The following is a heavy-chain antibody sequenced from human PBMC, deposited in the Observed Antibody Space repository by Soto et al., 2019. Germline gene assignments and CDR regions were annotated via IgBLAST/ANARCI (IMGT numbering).Heavy chain of an antibody. CDR3: ARAECGGDCYPAH. CDR1: GDSISTPESY. D-gene: IGHD2-21*02. V-gene: IGHV4-30-4*01. CDR2: IFYTGTT. J-gene: IGHJ4*02. Sequence: SETLSLTCSVSGDSISTPESYWSWVRQTPEMGLEWIGYIFYTGTTFYNPSLKSRVAMSLDTPKNQFSLKLSSVTAADTAVYFCARAECGGDCYPAHWGQGTQVTVSS.